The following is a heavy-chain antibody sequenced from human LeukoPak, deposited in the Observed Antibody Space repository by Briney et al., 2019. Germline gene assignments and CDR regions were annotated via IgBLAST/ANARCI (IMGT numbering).Heavy chain of an antibody. D-gene: IGHD3-22*01. V-gene: IGHV3-66*01. Sequence: GGSLRLSCAASGFTVSSNYMSWVRQAPGKGLEWVSVIYSGGSTYYADSVKGRFTISRDNSKNTLYLQMNSLRAEDTAVYYCARERARRMGYYDSSGYYYVFDYWGQGTLVTVSS. CDR3: ARERARRMGYYDSSGYYYVFDY. CDR1: GFTVSSNY. J-gene: IGHJ4*02. CDR2: IYSGGST.